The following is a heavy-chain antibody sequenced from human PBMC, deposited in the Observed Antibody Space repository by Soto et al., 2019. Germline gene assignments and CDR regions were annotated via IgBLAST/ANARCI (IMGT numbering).Heavy chain of an antibody. CDR1: GASISSSGYY. V-gene: IGHV4-61*08. CDR3: ARDISCGY. CDR2: IYYSGST. D-gene: IGHD3-3*02. J-gene: IGHJ4*02. Sequence: ETLSLTCSVSGASISSSGYYCTWIRQHPGKGLEWIGYIYYSGSTNYNPSLKSRVTISVDTSKNQFSLKLSSVTAADTAVYYCARDISCGYWGQGTLVTVYS.